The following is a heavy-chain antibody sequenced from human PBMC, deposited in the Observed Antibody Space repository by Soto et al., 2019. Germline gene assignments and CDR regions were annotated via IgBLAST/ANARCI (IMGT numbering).Heavy chain of an antibody. Sequence: PWETLSLTCAVRGGSISSGDYYWSWIRQPPGKGLEWIGYIYYSGSTYYNPSLKSRVTISVDTSKNQFSLKLSSVTAADTDVYYCARDRRDPSCPGDYWGQGTLVTVSS. J-gene: IGHJ4*02. D-gene: IGHD2-15*01. V-gene: IGHV4-30-4*01. CDR3: ARDRRDPSCPGDY. CDR1: GGSISSGDYY. CDR2: IYYSGST.